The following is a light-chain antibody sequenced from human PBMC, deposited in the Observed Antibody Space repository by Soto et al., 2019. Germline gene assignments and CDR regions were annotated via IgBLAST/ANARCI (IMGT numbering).Light chain of an antibody. CDR3: LQYHDRPPCT. Sequence: RLSPANLSVSGEGIDIRCCSASQSVRSNLAWYQQKPGQAPRLVIYAASTRATGISDKLTGSVFGIQFTLSCCSPLAIELAVYYSLQYHDRPPCTIGRGTRLEIK. CDR1: QSVRSN. J-gene: IGKJ5*01. V-gene: IGKV3-15*01. CDR2: AAS.